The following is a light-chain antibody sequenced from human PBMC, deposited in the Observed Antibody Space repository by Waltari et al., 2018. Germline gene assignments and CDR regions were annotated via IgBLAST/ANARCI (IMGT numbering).Light chain of an antibody. CDR1: SRDFGTYKR. CDR3: SSYAGSSKGV. Sequence: QSALTQPASVSGSPGQSITIPCTGTSRDFGTYKRVPWYQQHPGKAPKLMIYAVSKRPSGVSDRFSGSKSGDMASLTISGLQPEDEAEYFCSSYAGSSKGVFGGGTKVTVL. V-gene: IGLV2-23*02. CDR2: AVS. J-gene: IGLJ2*01.